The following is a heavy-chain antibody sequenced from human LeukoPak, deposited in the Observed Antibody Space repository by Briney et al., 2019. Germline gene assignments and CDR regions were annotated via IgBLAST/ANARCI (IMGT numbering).Heavy chain of an antibody. D-gene: IGHD3-3*01. J-gene: IGHJ4*02. Sequence: PGGSLRLSCAASGFTFSSYSMNWVHQAPGKGLEWVSYISSSSSTIYYADSVKGRFTISRDNAKNSLYLQMNSLRAEDTAVYYCASSITIFGVVIDYFDYWGQGTLVTVSS. CDR3: ASSITIFGVVIDYFDY. V-gene: IGHV3-48*01. CDR1: GFTFSSYS. CDR2: ISSSSSTI.